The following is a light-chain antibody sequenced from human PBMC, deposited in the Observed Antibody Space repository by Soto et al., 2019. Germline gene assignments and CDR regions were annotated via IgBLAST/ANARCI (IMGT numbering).Light chain of an antibody. Sequence: EIVMTQSPVTLSVSPGERAALSCRASQSVGSNFAWYQQRPGQAPRVLIYGTSTRATGVPARFGGSGSGTDFTLPISSLQSEDFAVYYCQQYYNWPYTFGQGTRLEIK. CDR3: QQYYNWPYT. V-gene: IGKV3-15*01. CDR2: GTS. CDR1: QSVGSN. J-gene: IGKJ2*01.